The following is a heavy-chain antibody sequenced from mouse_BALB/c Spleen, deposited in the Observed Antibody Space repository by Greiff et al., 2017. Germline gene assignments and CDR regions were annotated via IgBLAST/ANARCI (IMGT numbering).Heavy chain of an antibody. CDR1: GYTFTSYY. V-gene: IGHV1S81*02. J-gene: IGHJ4*01. CDR3: TRSQYYGSSYYAMDY. Sequence: QVQLQQSGAELVKPGASVKLSCKASGYTFTSYYMYWVKQRPGQGLEWIGEINPSNGGTNFNEKFKSKATLTVDKSSSTAYMQLSSLTSEDSAVYYCTRSQYYGSSYYAMDYWGQGTSVTVSS. D-gene: IGHD1-1*01. CDR2: INPSNGGT.